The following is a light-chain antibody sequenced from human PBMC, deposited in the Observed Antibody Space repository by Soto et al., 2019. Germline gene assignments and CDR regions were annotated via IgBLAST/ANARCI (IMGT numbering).Light chain of an antibody. CDR2: AAS. J-gene: IGKJ1*01. Sequence: DIQMTQSPSTLSAAVGDRFTITCRASQSISSWLAWYQQKPGKAPNLLIYAASSLQSGVPSRFSGSGSGTDFTLTISSLQPEDFATYYCLHDYSYPRTFGQGTKVDIK. CDR3: LHDYSYPRT. V-gene: IGKV1-5*01. CDR1: QSISSW.